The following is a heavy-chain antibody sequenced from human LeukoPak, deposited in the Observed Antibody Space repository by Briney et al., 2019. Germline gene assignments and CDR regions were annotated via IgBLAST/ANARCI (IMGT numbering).Heavy chain of an antibody. J-gene: IGHJ3*02. V-gene: IGHV4-61*01. D-gene: IGHD3-3*01. CDR3: ARFLEWRDAFDI. CDR1: GGSVSSGSYY. Sequence: SETLSLTCTVAGGSVSSGSYYWSWIRQPPGKGLEWIGYIYYSGSTNYNPSLKSRVTISVDTSKNQFSLKLSSVTAADTAVYYCARFLEWRDAFDIWGQGTMVTVSS. CDR2: IYYSGST.